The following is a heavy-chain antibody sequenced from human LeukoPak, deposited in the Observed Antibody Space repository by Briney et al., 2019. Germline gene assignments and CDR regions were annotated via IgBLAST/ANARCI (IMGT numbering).Heavy chain of an antibody. CDR2: ISGSGGT. CDR3: AKDLPRSKSFDY. J-gene: IGHJ4*02. CDR1: GFSFSNYL. Sequence: PGGSLRLSCAVSGFSFSNYLMSWVRHAPGKGLEWVSAISGSGGTYYEESVKGRFTISRDNSKNTLYLQMSSLRGEDTAVYYCAKDLPRSKSFDYWGQGTLVTVSS. V-gene: IGHV3-23*01.